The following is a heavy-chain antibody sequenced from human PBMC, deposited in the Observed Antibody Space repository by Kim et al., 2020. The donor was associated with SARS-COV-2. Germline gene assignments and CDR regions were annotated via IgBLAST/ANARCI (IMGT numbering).Heavy chain of an antibody. D-gene: IGHD6-13*01. V-gene: IGHV3-74*01. CDR2: INSDGSST. J-gene: IGHJ5*02. Sequence: GGSLRLFCAASGFTFSSYWMHWVRQAPGKGLVWVSRINSDGSSTSYADSVKGRFTISRDNAKNTLYLQMNSLRAEDTAVYYCARGNRHSSSWKNWFDPWGQGTLVTVSS. CDR1: GFTFSSYW. CDR3: ARGNRHSSSWKNWFDP.